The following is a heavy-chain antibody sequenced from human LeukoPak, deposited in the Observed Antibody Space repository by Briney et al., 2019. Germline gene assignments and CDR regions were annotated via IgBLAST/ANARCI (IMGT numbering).Heavy chain of an antibody. CDR3: ARDATGTPSGYFDL. CDR2: IYTSGST. J-gene: IGHJ2*01. Sequence: SEALSLTCTVSGGSISSYYWSWIRQPAGKGLEWIGRIYTSGSTNYNPSLKNRVTMSVDTSKNQFSLKLSSVTAADTAVYYCARDATGTPSGYFDLWGRGTLVTVSS. CDR1: GGSISSYY. V-gene: IGHV4-4*07. D-gene: IGHD1-1*01.